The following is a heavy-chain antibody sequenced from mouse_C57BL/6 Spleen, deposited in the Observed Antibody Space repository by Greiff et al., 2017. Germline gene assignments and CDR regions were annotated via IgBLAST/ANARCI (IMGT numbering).Heavy chain of an antibody. J-gene: IGHJ3*01. Sequence: QVQLQQPGAELVKPGASVKLSCKASGYTFTSYWMQWVKQRPGQGLEWIGEIDPSDSYTNYNQKFKGKATLTVDTSSSTAYMQLRSLTSDDSAVXYCARGIDSSGSSWFANWGQGTLVTDSA. CDR2: IDPSDSYT. CDR3: ARGIDSSGSSWFAN. CDR1: GYTFTSYW. V-gene: IGHV1-50*01. D-gene: IGHD3-2*02.